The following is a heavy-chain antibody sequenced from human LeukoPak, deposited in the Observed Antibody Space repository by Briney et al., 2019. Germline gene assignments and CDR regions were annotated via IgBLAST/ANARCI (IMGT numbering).Heavy chain of an antibody. D-gene: IGHD3/OR15-3a*01. Sequence: PGGSLRLSCAASGFTFSSYAMHWVRQAPGKGLEWVAVISSAGNNKFYADSVKGRFTISRDNSKNTLYLQMNSLRAEDTAVYYCARDGPHFDYWGQGTLVTISS. V-gene: IGHV3-30-3*01. CDR1: GFTFSSYA. J-gene: IGHJ4*02. CDR3: ARDGPHFDY. CDR2: ISSAGNNK.